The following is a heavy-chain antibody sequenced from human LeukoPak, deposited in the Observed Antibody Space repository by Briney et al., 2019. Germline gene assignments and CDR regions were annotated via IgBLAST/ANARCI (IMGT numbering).Heavy chain of an antibody. V-gene: IGHV3-66*01. J-gene: IGHJ4*02. D-gene: IGHD5-18*01. Sequence: GGSLRLSCAASGFAVNSNYLSWGRQGPGKGVEVVSLIYSGGDTYYPDSVRGRFTISRDNSKNMFYLQMNSLRAEDTAVYYCASRRPGSGYSYGYVDSWGQGTLVTVSS. CDR2: IYSGGDT. CDR1: GFAVNSNY. CDR3: ASRRPGSGYSYGYVDS.